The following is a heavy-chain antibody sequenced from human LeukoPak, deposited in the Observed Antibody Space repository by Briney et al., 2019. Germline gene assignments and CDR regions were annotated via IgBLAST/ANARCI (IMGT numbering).Heavy chain of an antibody. CDR3: AKKRGSTYGDPFDY. J-gene: IGHJ4*02. CDR1: GFTFSSYG. V-gene: IGHV3-23*01. Sequence: PGGTLRLSCAASGFTFSSYGMSWVRQAPGKGLEWVSAISGSGASTYYADSVKGRFTISRDNSKNTLSLQMNSLRAEDTAVYYCAKKRGSTYGDPFDYWGQGSLVTVSS. D-gene: IGHD5-18*01. CDR2: ISGSGAST.